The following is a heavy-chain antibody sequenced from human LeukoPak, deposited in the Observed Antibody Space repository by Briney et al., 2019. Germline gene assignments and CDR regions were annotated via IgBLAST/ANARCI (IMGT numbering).Heavy chain of an antibody. Sequence: PSETLSLTCTVSGGSISSSSYYWGWIRQPPGKGLEWIGSIYYSGSTYYNPSLKSRVTMSLDKSKNLFSLKLSSVTAADTAVYYCARSPSGSSSRWFDAWGQGTLVTVSS. D-gene: IGHD1-26*01. CDR3: ARSPSGSSSRWFDA. V-gene: IGHV4-39*07. CDR2: IYYSGST. J-gene: IGHJ5*02. CDR1: GGSISSSSYY.